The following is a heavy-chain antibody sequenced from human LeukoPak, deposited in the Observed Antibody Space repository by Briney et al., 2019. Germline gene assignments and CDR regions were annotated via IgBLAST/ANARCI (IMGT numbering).Heavy chain of an antibody. D-gene: IGHD5-18*01. CDR3: ARDSASAGPGFDY. V-gene: IGHV4-4*02. CDR1: GGSITITNY. Sequence: SETLSLTCGVSGGSITITNYWTWVRQPPGKGLEWIGEVNLQGSTNYNPSLMGRVAISVDTSENHISLQLTSVTAADTAVYYCARDSASAGPGFDYWGQGTLVTVSS. J-gene: IGHJ4*02. CDR2: VNLQGST.